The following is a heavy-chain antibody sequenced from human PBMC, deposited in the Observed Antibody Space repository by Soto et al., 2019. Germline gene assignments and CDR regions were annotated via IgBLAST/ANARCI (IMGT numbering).Heavy chain of an antibody. CDR3: ARPLASHSTDDAFDI. V-gene: IGHV5-51*01. CDR2: IYPGDSDT. J-gene: IGHJ3*02. Sequence: PGESLKISCKGSGYSFTSYWIGWVRQMSGKGLEWMGIIYPGDSDTRYSPSFQGQVTISADKSISTAYLQWSGLKASDTAMYYCARPLASHSTDDAFDIWGQGTMVTVSS. CDR1: GYSFTSYW. D-gene: IGHD6-13*01.